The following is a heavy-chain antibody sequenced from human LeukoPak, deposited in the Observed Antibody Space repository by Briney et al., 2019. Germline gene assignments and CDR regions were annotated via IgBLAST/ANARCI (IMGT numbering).Heavy chain of an antibody. D-gene: IGHD6-6*01. Sequence: HXVRXXXXXGXXGXXXINIDGSSTNYADSVKGGFTISRDNAKNTLYLQMNSLRAEDTAVYYCARDFSSSSVRPFDYWGQGTLVTVSS. CDR3: ARDFSSSSVRPFDY. CDR2: INIDGSST. V-gene: IGHV3-74*01. J-gene: IGHJ4*02.